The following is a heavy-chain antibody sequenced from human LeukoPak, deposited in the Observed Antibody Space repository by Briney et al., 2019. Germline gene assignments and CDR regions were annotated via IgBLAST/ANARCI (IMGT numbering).Heavy chain of an antibody. D-gene: IGHD3-16*01. Sequence: ASVKVSCKASGYTFTSYAMNWVRQAPGQRPEWMGWINTNSGNPMYAQDFTGRFVFSSDTSISTAYLQISSLKAEDTAIYYCARLDSGGEFDYWGQGTLVTVSS. CDR1: GYTFTSYA. J-gene: IGHJ4*02. CDR2: INTNSGNP. V-gene: IGHV7-4-1*02. CDR3: ARLDSGGEFDY.